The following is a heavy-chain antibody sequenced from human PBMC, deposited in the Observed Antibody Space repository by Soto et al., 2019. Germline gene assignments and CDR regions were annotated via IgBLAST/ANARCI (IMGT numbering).Heavy chain of an antibody. CDR2: IRYSGST. J-gene: IGHJ4*02. CDR1: GGSISSHH. V-gene: IGHV4-59*08. CDR3: ARHATIGVLTAYATHYFDD. Sequence: SETLSLTCTVSGGSISSHHWSWIRQPPEKGLEWIGYIRYSGSTNSNPSLKSRVTISVDTSKNQFSLKLSSVSAADTAVYFCARHATIGVLTAYATHYFDDSGLGTLVTVSS. D-gene: IGHD2-8*01.